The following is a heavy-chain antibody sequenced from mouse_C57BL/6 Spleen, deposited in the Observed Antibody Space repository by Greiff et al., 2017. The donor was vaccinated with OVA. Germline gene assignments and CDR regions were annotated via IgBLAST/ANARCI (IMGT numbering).Heavy chain of an antibody. J-gene: IGHJ1*03. CDR2: INPSNGGT. Sequence: QVQLKQPGTELVKPGASVKLSCKASGYTFTSYWMHWVKQRPGQGLEWIGNINPSNGGTNYNEKFKSKATLTVDKSSSTAYMQLSSLTSEDSAVYYCARRSGYYGSPHWYFDVWGTGTTVTVSS. D-gene: IGHD1-1*01. CDR3: ARRSGYYGSPHWYFDV. V-gene: IGHV1-53*01. CDR1: GYTFTSYW.